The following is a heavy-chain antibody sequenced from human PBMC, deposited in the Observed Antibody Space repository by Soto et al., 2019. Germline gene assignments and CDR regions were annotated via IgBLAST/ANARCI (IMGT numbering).Heavy chain of an antibody. D-gene: IGHD2-15*01. Sequence: SETLSLTCVVSGGSISSGGYAWNWIRQPPGKGLEWIGYIYYSGSTNYNPSLKSRVTISVDTSKNQFSLKLSSVTAADTAVYYCARHAPYCSGGSCYSPLFDPWGQGTLVTVSS. J-gene: IGHJ5*02. V-gene: IGHV4-61*08. CDR3: ARHAPYCSGGSCYSPLFDP. CDR2: IYYSGST. CDR1: GGSISSGGYA.